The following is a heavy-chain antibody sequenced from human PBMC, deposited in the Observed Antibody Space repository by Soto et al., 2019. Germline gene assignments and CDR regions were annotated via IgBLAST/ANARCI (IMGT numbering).Heavy chain of an antibody. D-gene: IGHD3-10*01. J-gene: IGHJ3*02. V-gene: IGHV4-39*01. CDR2: IYYSGST. CDR3: LRFGELVLALDI. CDR1: GGSISSSSYY. Sequence: SETLSLTCTVSGGSISSSSYYWGWIRQPPGKGLEWIGSIYYSGSTYYNPSLKSRVTISVDTSKNQFSLKLSSVTAADTAVYYCLRFGELVLALDIWGQGTMVTVSS.